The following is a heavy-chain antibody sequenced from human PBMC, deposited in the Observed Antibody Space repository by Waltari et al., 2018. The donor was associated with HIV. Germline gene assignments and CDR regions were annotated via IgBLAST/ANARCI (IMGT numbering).Heavy chain of an antibody. CDR3: ARDPQYCSSTSCSYYFDY. CDR1: GFTFSSYA. D-gene: IGHD2-2*01. Sequence: QVQLVESGGGVVQPGRSLRLSCAASGFTFSSYAMHWVRQAPGKGLEWVAVISEDGSNKYYADSVKGRFTISRDNSKNTLYLQMNSLRAEDTAVYYCARDPQYCSSTSCSYYFDYWGQGTLVTVSS. J-gene: IGHJ4*02. V-gene: IGHV3-30-3*01. CDR2: ISEDGSNK.